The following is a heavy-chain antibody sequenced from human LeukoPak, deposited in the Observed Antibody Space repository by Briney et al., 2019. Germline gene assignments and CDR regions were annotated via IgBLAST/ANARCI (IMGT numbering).Heavy chain of an antibody. V-gene: IGHV4-39*01. J-gene: IGHJ6*02. CDR2: TYYTGST. CDR3: ARLGAAPGPPHYFYYGMDV. D-gene: IGHD6-13*01. CDR1: GGSINSRSYY. Sequence: SETLSLTCSVSGGSINSRSYYWGWVRQPPGKGLEWIGSTYYTGSTYYNPSLRSRVSISGDTSKNQVSLKVNSVTAADTAVYYCARLGAAPGPPHYFYYGMDVWGQGTTVTVS.